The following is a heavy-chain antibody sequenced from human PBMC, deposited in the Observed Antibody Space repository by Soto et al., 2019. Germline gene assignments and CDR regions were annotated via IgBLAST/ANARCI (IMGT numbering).Heavy chain of an antibody. Sequence: QVQLVESGGGLVKPGGSLRLSCAASGFTFSDYYMSWIRQTPGKGLEWVSYISSSSSYTNYADSVKGRFTISRDNAKNSLYLQMNSLRAEDTAVYYCASMGKAGATGLVDYWGQGTLVTVSS. CDR1: GFTFSDYY. J-gene: IGHJ4*02. CDR2: ISSSSSYT. D-gene: IGHD1-26*01. V-gene: IGHV3-11*06. CDR3: ASMGKAGATGLVDY.